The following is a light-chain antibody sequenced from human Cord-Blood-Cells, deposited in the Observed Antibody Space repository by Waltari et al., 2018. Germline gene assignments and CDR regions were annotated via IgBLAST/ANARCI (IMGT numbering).Light chain of an antibody. J-gene: IGKJ4*01. CDR3: QQSYSTRLT. Sequence: DIQMTQSPFSLSASVGDRVTITCRASQSISSYLNWYQQKPGKAPKLLIYAASSLQRGVPSRFSGSGSGTDFTLTISSLQPEDFATYYCQQSYSTRLTFGGGTKVEIK. V-gene: IGKV1-39*01. CDR2: AAS. CDR1: QSISSY.